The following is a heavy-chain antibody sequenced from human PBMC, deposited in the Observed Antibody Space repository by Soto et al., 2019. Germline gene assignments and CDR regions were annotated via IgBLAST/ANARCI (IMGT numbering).Heavy chain of an antibody. CDR2: ISPGDSDT. V-gene: IGHV5-51*01. J-gene: IGHJ6*02. Sequence: GESLKISCKASGYSFTTYWIGWVRQMPGKGLEWMGIISPGDSDTKYSPSFQGQVTISADKSITTAYLQWSSLKASDTAMYYCARHSRNYYGMDVWGQGTTVTVSS. CDR3: ARHSRNYYGMDV. CDR1: GYSFTTYW.